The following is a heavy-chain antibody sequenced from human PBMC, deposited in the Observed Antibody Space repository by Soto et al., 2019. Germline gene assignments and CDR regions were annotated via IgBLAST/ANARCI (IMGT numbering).Heavy chain of an antibody. CDR2: ISAYNGNT. CDR1: GYTFTSYG. Sequence: QVQLVQSGAEVKKPGASVKVSCKASGYTFTSYGISWVRQAPGQGLERMGWISAYNGNTNYAQKLQGRVTMTTDTSTSTAYMELRSLRSDDTAGYYCARRLVKYSSGWYTEMDYWGQGTLVTVSS. D-gene: IGHD6-19*01. V-gene: IGHV1-18*01. CDR3: ARRLVKYSSGWYTEMDY. J-gene: IGHJ4*02.